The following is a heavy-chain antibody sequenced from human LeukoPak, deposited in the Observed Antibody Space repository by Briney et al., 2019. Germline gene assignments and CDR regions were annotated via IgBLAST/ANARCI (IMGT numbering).Heavy chain of an antibody. CDR3: ARGYGSGSYYKQYYFDY. J-gene: IGHJ4*02. Sequence: ASVKVSCKASGGTFSSYAISWVRQAPGQGLEWMGWINPNSGGTNYAQKFQGRVTMTRDTSISTAYMELSRLRSDDTAVYYCARGYGSGSYYKQYYFDYWGQGTLVTVSS. D-gene: IGHD3-10*01. V-gene: IGHV1-2*02. CDR2: INPNSGGT. CDR1: GGTFSSYA.